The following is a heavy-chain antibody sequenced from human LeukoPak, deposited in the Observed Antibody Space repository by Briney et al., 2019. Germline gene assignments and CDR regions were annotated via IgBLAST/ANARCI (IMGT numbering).Heavy chain of an antibody. D-gene: IGHD5-12*01. J-gene: IGHJ4*02. V-gene: IGHV3-48*03. CDR1: GFTFSSYE. Sequence: GGSLRLSCATSGFTFSSYEMNWVRQAPGKGLEWVSYITSSGSTIYYADSVKGRFTISRDNAKNSLYLQMNSLRAEDTAVYYCARDHTVAGIVFDSWGQGALVAVSS. CDR3: ARDHTVAGIVFDS. CDR2: ITSSGSTI.